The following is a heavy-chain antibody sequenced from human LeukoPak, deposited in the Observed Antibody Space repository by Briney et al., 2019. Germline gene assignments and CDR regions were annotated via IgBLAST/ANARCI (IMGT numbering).Heavy chain of an antibody. CDR2: IHHSGST. D-gene: IGHD3-10*01. Sequence: PSGTLSLTCTVSGDSTSSNIWWSWVRQPPGKGLVWIGEIHHSGSTSYNPTLKSRVTISIDKSKNPFSLKLSSVTAADTAVYYCARRTTVRGVGWFDSWGQGILVTVSSGWTFCHCDFYYYYDMDVWGQGTTVTVSS. V-gene: IGHV4-4*02. J-gene: IGHJ6*02. CDR3: ARRTTVRGVGWFDSWGQGILVTVSSGWTFCHCDFYYYYDMDV. CDR1: GDSTSSNIW.